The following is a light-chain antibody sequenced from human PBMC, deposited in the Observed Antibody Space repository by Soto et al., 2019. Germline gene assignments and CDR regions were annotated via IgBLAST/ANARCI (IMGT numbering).Light chain of an antibody. J-gene: IGKJ4*01. V-gene: IGKV3-15*01. CDR2: GAS. Sequence: EIVMTQSPATLSVSPGERATLSCRASQSVGRNLAWYQQKPGQAPRLLIYGASTRATGIPARFSGSGSGTETTLTISSLQSQAFAISSCQHYNHRTPLTFGGGTKVEIK. CDR3: QHYNHRTPLT. CDR1: QSVGRN.